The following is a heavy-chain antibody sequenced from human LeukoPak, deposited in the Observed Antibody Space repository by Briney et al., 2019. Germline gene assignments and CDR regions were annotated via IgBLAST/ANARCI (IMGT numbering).Heavy chain of an antibody. D-gene: IGHD1-26*01. CDR1: GGSISSGGYY. Sequence: SETLSLTCTVSGGSISSGGYYWSWIRQHPGKGLEWIGYIYYSGSTSYNLSLKSRVTISLDTSRTQFSLELASVTAADTAVYYCARIRGWEGSRYYYYYYMDVWGKGTTVTVSS. CDR2: IYYSGST. CDR3: ARIRGWEGSRYYYYYYMDV. V-gene: IGHV4-61*08. J-gene: IGHJ6*03.